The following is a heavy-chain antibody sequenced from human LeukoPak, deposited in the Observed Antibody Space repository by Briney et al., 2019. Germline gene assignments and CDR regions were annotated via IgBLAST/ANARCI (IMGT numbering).Heavy chain of an antibody. J-gene: IGHJ4*02. Sequence: TGGSLRLSCAASGFTFSNAWMSWVRQAPGKGLEWVGRIKSKTDGGTTDYAAPVKGRFTISRDDSKNTLYLQMNSLKTEDTAVYYCTTDSYGDYGVFDHWGQGTLVTVSS. CDR3: TTDSYGDYGVFDH. V-gene: IGHV3-15*01. CDR1: GFTFSNAW. D-gene: IGHD4-17*01. CDR2: IKSKTDGGTT.